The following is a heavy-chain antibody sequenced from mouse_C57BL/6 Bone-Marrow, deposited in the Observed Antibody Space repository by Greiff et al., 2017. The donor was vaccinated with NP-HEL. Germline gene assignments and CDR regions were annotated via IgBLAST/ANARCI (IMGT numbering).Heavy chain of an antibody. CDR2: IDPSDSYT. D-gene: IGHD1-1*01. J-gene: IGHJ2*01. V-gene: IGHV1-69*01. CDR3: ATDYGSSSGDYFDY. CDR1: GYTFTSYW. Sequence: QVQLKQPGAELVMPGASVKLSCKASGYTFTSYWMHWVKQRPGQGLEWIGEIDPSDSYTNYNQKFKGKSTLTVDKSSSTAYMQLSSLTSEDSAVYYCATDYGSSSGDYFDYWGQGTTLTVSS.